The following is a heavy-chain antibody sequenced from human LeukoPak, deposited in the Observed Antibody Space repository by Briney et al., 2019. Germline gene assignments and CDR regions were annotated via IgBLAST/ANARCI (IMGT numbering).Heavy chain of an antibody. Sequence: PSETLSLTCTVSGGSIRRADYYWGWIRQSPGKGLEWIGEINHSGRTNYNPSLKSRVTISVDTSKNQFSLKLSSVTAADTAVYYCARGGVRFLGPTTTPEGNWFDPWGQGTLVTVSS. CDR1: GGSIRRADYY. CDR2: INHSGRT. D-gene: IGHD3-3*01. V-gene: IGHV4-34*01. CDR3: ARGGVRFLGPTTTPEGNWFDP. J-gene: IGHJ5*02.